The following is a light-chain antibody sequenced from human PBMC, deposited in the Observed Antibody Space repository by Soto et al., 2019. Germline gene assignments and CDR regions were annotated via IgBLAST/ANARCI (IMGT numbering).Light chain of an antibody. CDR2: GAS. V-gene: IGKV1D-16*01. J-gene: IGKJ4*01. Sequence: DIQLTQSPSSLSASVGDRVTITCRASQHINTFLAWYQQKPGRAPKSLVFGASDLQSGVTSRFSVSGYGTDFTLTITNLQPDDFATYYCHQYDNYPRTFGGGTTVEI. CDR1: QHINTF. CDR3: HQYDNYPRT.